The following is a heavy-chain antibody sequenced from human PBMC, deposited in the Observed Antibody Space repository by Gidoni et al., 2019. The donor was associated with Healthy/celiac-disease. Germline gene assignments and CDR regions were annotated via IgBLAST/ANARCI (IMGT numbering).Heavy chain of an antibody. J-gene: IGHJ6*02. V-gene: IGHV3-23*01. D-gene: IGHD4-4*01. CDR2: ISGSGGST. Sequence: EVQLLESGGGLVQPGGSLRLSCAASGFPFSSYAMSWVRQAPGKGLEWVSAISGSGGSTYYADSVKGRFTISRDNSKNTLYLQMNSLRAEDTAVYYCANSNYGVYGMDVWGQGTTVTVSS. CDR3: ANSNYGVYGMDV. CDR1: GFPFSSYA.